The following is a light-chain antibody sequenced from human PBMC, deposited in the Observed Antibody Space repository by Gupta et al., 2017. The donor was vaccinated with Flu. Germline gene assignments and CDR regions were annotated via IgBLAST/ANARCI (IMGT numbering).Light chain of an antibody. CDR1: QSVSSN. J-gene: IGKJ1*01. CDR2: GAS. CDR3: QQYNNGPRT. Sequence: PATLSVSPGERATLSCRASQSVSSNLAWYQQKPGQAPRLLIYGASTRATGIPARFSGSGSGPEFTLTISSLQSEDFAVYYCQQYNNGPRTFGQGTKVEIK. V-gene: IGKV3-15*01.